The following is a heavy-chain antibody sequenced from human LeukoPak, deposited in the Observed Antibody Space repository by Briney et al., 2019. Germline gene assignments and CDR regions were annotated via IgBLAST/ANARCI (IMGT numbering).Heavy chain of an antibody. J-gene: IGHJ4*02. D-gene: IGHD3-22*01. Sequence: SVTVSCKASGGTFSSYAISWVRQAPGQGLEWMGGIISILGTTKYAQKFQGRVTITADESTSTAYMELSSLRSEDTAVYYCARSGDSSGYYYGERYWGQGTLVTVSS. CDR1: GGTFSSYA. V-gene: IGHV1-69*13. CDR2: IISILGTT. CDR3: ARSGDSSGYYYGERY.